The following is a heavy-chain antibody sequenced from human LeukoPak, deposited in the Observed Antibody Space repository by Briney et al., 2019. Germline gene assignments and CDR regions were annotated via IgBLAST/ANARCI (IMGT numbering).Heavy chain of an antibody. CDR2: ISAYNGNT. Sequence: ASVKVSCKASGYTFTSYGISWVRQAPGQGLEWMGWISAYNGNTNYAQKLQGRVTMTTDTSTSTAYMELRSLRSDDTAVYYCARDYSDGSGSYNWFDPWGQGTLVTVSS. D-gene: IGHD3-10*01. J-gene: IGHJ5*02. CDR3: ARDYSDGSGSYNWFDP. CDR1: GYTFTSYG. V-gene: IGHV1-18*01.